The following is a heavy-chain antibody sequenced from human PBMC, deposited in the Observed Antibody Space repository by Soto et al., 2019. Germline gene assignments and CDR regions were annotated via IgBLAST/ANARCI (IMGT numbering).Heavy chain of an antibody. J-gene: IGHJ4*02. CDR1: GFTLSNYG. D-gene: IGHD3-16*02. Sequence: EVRLLEAGGGLVQPGGSLRLSCEGSGFTLSNYGMDWVRKAPGKGLEWISFISGAGDTTYYADSVKGRFIISRDNSRNTLCLQVNGLRAEDTAREYCAKSCTQSNVWRAYRDKAHVDYGGQGALVTVTS. V-gene: IGHV3-23*01. CDR2: ISGAGDTT. CDR3: AKSCTQSNVWRAYRDKAHVDY.